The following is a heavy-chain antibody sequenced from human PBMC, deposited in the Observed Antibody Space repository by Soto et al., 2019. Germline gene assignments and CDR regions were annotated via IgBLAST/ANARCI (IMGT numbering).Heavy chain of an antibody. CDR3: ARSNRGPIDV. CDR2: ISSSSSYI. V-gene: IGHV3-21*01. Sequence: EVQLVESGGGLVKPGGSLRLSCAASGFTFSSYSMNWVRQAPGKGLEWVSSISSSSSYIYYADSVKGRLTISRDNAKNSLYLQMNRLRADDTAVYYCARSNRGPIDVLGQGTTGTVSS. J-gene: IGHJ6*02. D-gene: IGHD2-8*01. CDR1: GFTFSSYS.